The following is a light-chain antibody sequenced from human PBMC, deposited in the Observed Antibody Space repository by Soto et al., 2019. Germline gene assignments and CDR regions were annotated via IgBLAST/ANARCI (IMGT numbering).Light chain of an antibody. CDR2: GAS. J-gene: IGKJ4*01. Sequence: EIVLTQSPGTLSLSPGERATFSCRASQSFRSSYLAWYQQKPGQAPRLLIYGASSRATGIPDRFSGSGSGTDFTLTISRLEPEDFAVYYCQQYGSSPLTFGGGTKVEIK. V-gene: IGKV3-20*01. CDR3: QQYGSSPLT. CDR1: QSFRSSY.